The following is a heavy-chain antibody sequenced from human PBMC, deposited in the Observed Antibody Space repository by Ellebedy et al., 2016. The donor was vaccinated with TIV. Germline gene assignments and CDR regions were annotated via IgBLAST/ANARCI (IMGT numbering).Heavy chain of an antibody. Sequence: MPSETLSLTCTVSGGSISRGSYYWNWSRQYPGKGLERIGYTYYSGSTYYNPSLTSRVTVSVDTSKHQFSLKLSSVTAADTAVYYCARGKFAAAGIDYWGQGTLVTVSS. CDR1: GGSISRGSYY. CDR2: TYYSGST. J-gene: IGHJ4*02. V-gene: IGHV4-31*03. D-gene: IGHD6-13*01. CDR3: ARGKFAAAGIDY.